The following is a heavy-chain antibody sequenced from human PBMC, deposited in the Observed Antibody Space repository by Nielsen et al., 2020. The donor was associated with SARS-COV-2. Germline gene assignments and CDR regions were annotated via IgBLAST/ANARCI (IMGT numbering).Heavy chain of an antibody. D-gene: IGHD3-10*01. J-gene: IGHJ6*02. CDR2: ISWNSGSI. CDR1: GFTFDDYA. V-gene: IGHV3-9*01. CDR3: AGEILWFGDP. Sequence: SLKISCAASGFTFDDYAMHWVRQAPGKGLEWVSGISWNSGSIGYADSVKGRFTISRDNAKNSLYLQMNSLRAEDTALYYCAGEILWFGDPWGQGTTVTVSS.